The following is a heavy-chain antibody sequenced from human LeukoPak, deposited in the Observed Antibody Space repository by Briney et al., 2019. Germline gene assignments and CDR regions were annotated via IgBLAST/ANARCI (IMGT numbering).Heavy chain of an antibody. V-gene: IGHV4-4*07. CDR3: ARDWLNYYDSSGYVDGMDV. J-gene: IGHJ6*02. Sequence: SETLSLTCTVSGGSISSYYWSWIRQPAGKGLEWIWRIYTSGSTNYNPSLKSRVTMSVDTSKNQFSLKLSSVTAADTAVYYCARDWLNYYDSSGYVDGMDVWGQGTTVTVSS. CDR1: GGSISSYY. D-gene: IGHD3-22*01. CDR2: IYTSGST.